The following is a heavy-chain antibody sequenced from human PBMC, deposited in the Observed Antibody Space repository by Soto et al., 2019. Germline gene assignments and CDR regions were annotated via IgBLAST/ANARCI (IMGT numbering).Heavy chain of an antibody. Sequence: LRLSCSASGFAFSFYPMSWFRQAPGGGLAWVSTIRSSGAFIYYADSVEGRLTISRDNAENSLFLLMNSLRAEDTAVYFCARVKEPFFSATAGGTRSPIDWFDPWGQGTLVTVSS. V-gene: IGHV3-21*01. CDR2: IRSSGAFI. CDR1: GFAFSFYP. D-gene: IGHD6-13*01. CDR3: ARVKEPFFSATAGGTRSPIDWFDP. J-gene: IGHJ5*02.